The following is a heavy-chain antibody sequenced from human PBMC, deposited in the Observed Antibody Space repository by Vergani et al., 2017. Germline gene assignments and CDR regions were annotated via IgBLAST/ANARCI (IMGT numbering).Heavy chain of an antibody. CDR3: ARTRYYYGSGSYYNTYYFDY. CDR1: GGSISSGDYY. CDR2: IYYSGST. D-gene: IGHD3-10*01. V-gene: IGHV4-30-4*08. Sequence: QVQLQESGPGLVKSSQTLSLTCTVSGGSISSGDYYWSWLRQPPGKGLEWIGYIYYSGSTYYNPSLKSRVTISVDTSKNQFSLKLSSVTAADTAVYYCARTRYYYGSGSYYNTYYFDYWGQGTLVTVSS. J-gene: IGHJ4*02.